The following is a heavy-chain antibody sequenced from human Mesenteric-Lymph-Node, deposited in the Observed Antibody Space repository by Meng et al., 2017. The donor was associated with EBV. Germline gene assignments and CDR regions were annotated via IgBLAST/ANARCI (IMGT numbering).Heavy chain of an antibody. CDR3: ARGGGVLTPLDY. V-gene: IGHV4-34*02. Sequence: VQVPQWGAGLLKPWETLSLTWLVCGDPFSGYFWSWIRQPPGKGLEGIGEINHSGGTNYNPSLESRVTISVDASKNQFSLKLRSVTAADTAVYYCARGGGVLTPLDYWGQGGLVTVSS. CDR2: INHSGGT. CDR1: GDPFSGYF. J-gene: IGHJ4*02. D-gene: IGHD4-23*01.